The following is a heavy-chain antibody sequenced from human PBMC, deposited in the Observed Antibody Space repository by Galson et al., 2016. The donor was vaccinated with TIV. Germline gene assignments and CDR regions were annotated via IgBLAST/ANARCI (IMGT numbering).Heavy chain of an antibody. CDR2: ISANSSNT. D-gene: IGHD3-22*01. Sequence: SVKVSCKASGYTFSMYGFSWVRLAPGQGLEWMGRISANSSNTNYAQKFKDRVTMTTDTSTTTAYMELRSLTPDDAAVYYCARERVYFDGSGTDWGQGTLVTVSS. V-gene: IGHV1-18*01. CDR3: ARERVYFDGSGTD. J-gene: IGHJ4*02. CDR1: GYTFSMYG.